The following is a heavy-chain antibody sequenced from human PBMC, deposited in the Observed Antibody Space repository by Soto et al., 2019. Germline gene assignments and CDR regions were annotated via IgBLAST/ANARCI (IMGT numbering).Heavy chain of an antibody. CDR2: INHSGST. Sequence: QVQLQQWGAGLLKPSETLSLTCAVYGGSFSGYYWSWIRQPPGKGLEWIGEINHSGSTNYNPSLKSRVTISVDKSKNQFSLKLSSVTAADTAVYYCARGEKTYYYGSGRLYGMDVWGQGTTVTVSS. V-gene: IGHV4-34*01. CDR1: GGSFSGYY. D-gene: IGHD3-10*01. J-gene: IGHJ6*02. CDR3: ARGEKTYYYGSGRLYGMDV.